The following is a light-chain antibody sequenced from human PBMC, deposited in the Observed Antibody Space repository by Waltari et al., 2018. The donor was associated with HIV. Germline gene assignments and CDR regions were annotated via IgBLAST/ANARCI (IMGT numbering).Light chain of an antibody. CDR3: QSVDSTGTQVL. CDR2: NDT. CDR1: GLATHY. V-gene: IGLV3-25*03. Sequence: SYELTQPPSVSVSPGETAGITCSGDGLATHYTFWYQQRPGQAPVMVIFNDTQRSSGIPELFSGSSSGTTVTLTISGVQSEDEADYYCQSVDSTGTQVLFGGGTKLSVL. J-gene: IGLJ2*01.